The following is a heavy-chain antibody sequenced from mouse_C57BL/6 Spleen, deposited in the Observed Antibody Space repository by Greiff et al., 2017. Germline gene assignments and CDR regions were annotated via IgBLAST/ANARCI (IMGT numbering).Heavy chain of an antibody. D-gene: IGHD1-2*01. V-gene: IGHV1-22*01. Sequence: VQLQQSGPELVKPGASVKMSCQASGYTFTDYNMHWVKQSHGKSLEWIGYINPNNGGTSYNQKFKGKATLTVNKSSSTAYMELRSLTSEDSAVYYCARGITTAPRGFAYWGQGTLVTVSA. CDR1: GYTFTDYN. CDR2: INPNNGGT. J-gene: IGHJ3*01. CDR3: ARGITTAPRGFAY.